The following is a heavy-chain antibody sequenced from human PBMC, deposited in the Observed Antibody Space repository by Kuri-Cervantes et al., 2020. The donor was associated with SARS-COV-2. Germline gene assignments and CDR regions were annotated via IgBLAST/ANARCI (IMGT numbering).Heavy chain of an antibody. J-gene: IGHJ4*02. D-gene: IGHD2-21*01. CDR3: ARSSTPSVVIATSPLDY. Sequence: GESLKISCKGSGSSFTSYWIGWVRQMPGKGLEWMGIIYPGDSDTRYSPSFQGQVTISADKSISTAYLQWSSLKASDTAMYYCARSSTPSVVIATSPLDYWGQGTLVTVSS. CDR1: GSSFTSYW. V-gene: IGHV5-51*01. CDR2: IYPGDSDT.